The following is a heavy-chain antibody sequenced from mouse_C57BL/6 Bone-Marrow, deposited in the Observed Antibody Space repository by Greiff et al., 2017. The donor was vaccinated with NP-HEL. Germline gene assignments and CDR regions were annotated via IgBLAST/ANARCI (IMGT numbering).Heavy chain of an antibody. CDR3: ARYPVYYAMDY. CDR1: GYTFTDYY. CDR2: INPYNGGT. Sequence: VQLKESGPVLVKPGASVKMSCKASGYTFTDYYMNWVKQSHGKSLEWIGVINPYNGGTSSNQKFKGKATLTVDKSSSTAYMELNSLTSEDSAVYYCARYPVYYAMDYWGQGTSVTVSS. V-gene: IGHV1-19*01. J-gene: IGHJ4*01.